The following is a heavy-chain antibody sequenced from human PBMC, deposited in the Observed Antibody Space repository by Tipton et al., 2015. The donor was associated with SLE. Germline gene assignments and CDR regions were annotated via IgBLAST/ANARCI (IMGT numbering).Heavy chain of an antibody. CDR2: ISRSGTTI. CDR3: ARLGAFYLNTVDF. CDR1: GFTFSDYY. D-gene: IGHD2-8*02. J-gene: IGHJ3*01. Sequence: SLRLSCAASGFTFSDYYMSWVRQAPGKGLEWISYISRSGTTIYYADSVKGRFTISRDNAKNSLFLQMNSLRAEDTAVYYCARLGAFYLNTVDFWGQGTMVTVSS. V-gene: IGHV3-11*04.